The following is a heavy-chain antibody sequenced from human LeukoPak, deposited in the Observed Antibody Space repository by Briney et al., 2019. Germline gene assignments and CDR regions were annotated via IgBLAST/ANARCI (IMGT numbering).Heavy chain of an antibody. D-gene: IGHD6-13*01. Sequence: GGSLRLSCAASGFTFSSYAMSWVRQAPGKGLEWVSAISGSGGSTYYADSVKGRFTISRDNSKNTLYLQMNSLRAEDTAVYYCAKDRAGYRARAAAGTFLPSGNGYWGQGTLVTVSS. CDR2: ISGSGGST. CDR1: GFTFSSYA. J-gene: IGHJ4*02. V-gene: IGHV3-23*01. CDR3: AKDRAGYRARAAAGTFLPSGNGY.